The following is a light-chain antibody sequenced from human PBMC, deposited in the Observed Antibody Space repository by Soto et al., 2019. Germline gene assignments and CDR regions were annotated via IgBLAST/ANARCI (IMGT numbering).Light chain of an antibody. CDR1: QSVSSSY. V-gene: IGKV3-20*01. CDR2: GAS. Sequence: EIVLTQSPGTLSLSPGERATLSCRASQSVSSSYLAWYQQKPGQPPRLLIYGASSRATGIPDRFSGSGSGTEFTLTISSLQSEDIAVYYCHQYYTWPRTFGQGTKVDIK. J-gene: IGKJ1*01. CDR3: HQYYTWPRT.